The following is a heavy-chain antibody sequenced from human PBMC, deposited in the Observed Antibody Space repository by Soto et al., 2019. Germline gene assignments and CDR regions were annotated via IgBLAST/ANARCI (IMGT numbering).Heavy chain of an antibody. CDR3: ASHYDMWSGYLSPVDY. Sequence: GSLRLSCAASGFTFSTYAMSWVRQAPGKGLEWISYIDTSGTKIYYADSVKGRFTITRDNAKNSLYLEMNSLRDEDTAVYYCASHYDMWSGYLSPVDYWGQGTLVTVSS. J-gene: IGHJ4*02. D-gene: IGHD3-3*01. CDR2: IDTSGTKI. V-gene: IGHV3-48*02. CDR1: GFTFSTYA.